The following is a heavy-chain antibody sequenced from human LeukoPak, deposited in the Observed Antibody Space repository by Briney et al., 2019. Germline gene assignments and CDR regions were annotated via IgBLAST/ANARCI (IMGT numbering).Heavy chain of an antibody. CDR3: ARGPLVVVPAAIPRKYYYYYMDV. V-gene: IGHV1-18*01. CDR1: GDTFTTYG. CDR2: ISGYNGNT. J-gene: IGHJ6*03. D-gene: IGHD2-2*01. Sequence: GASVKVSCKASGDTFTTYGITWVRQAPGQGLEWMGWISGYNGNTECTQKFQGRVAMTRDTSTSTAYMELSSLRSEDTAVYYCARGPLVVVPAAIPRKYYYYYMDVWGKGTTVTVSS.